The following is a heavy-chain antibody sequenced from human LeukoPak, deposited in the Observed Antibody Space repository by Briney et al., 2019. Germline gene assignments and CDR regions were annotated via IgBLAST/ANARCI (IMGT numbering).Heavy chain of an antibody. CDR3: TRHPPYSSSWYWFDP. CDR1: GFTFSGSA. Sequence: GGSLKLSCAASGFTFSGSAMHWVRQASGKGLEGVGRIRSKANSYATAYAASVKGRFTISRDDSKNTAYLQMNSLKTEDTAVYYCTRHPPYSSSWYWFDPWGEGTLVTVSS. CDR2: IRSKANSYAT. J-gene: IGHJ5*02. D-gene: IGHD6-13*01. V-gene: IGHV3-73*01.